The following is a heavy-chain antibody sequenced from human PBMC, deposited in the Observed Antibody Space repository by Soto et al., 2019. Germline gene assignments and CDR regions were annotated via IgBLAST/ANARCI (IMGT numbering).Heavy chain of an antibody. J-gene: IGHJ6*02. CDR1: GFTFSSYG. Sequence: PGGSLRLSCAASGFTFSSYGMHWVRQAPGKGLEWVAVISYDGSNKYYADSVKGRFTISRDNSKNTLYLQMNSLRAEDTAVYYCARDTLSYSSSWYIRQYYYGMDVWGQGTTVTVSS. CDR2: ISYDGSNK. D-gene: IGHD6-13*01. V-gene: IGHV3-30*03. CDR3: ARDTLSYSSSWYIRQYYYGMDV.